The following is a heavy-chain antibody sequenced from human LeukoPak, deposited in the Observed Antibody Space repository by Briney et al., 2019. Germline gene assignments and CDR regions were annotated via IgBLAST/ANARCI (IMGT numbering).Heavy chain of an antibody. Sequence: TGGSLRLSCAASGFAFSTYILNWVRQAPGKGLEWLSYISAGGGTIYYADSVKGRFTVSRDNAKNSLYLQMNSLRDEDTAVYYCARGSYFDYWGQGTLVTVSS. CDR3: ARGSYFDY. CDR2: ISAGGGTI. J-gene: IGHJ4*02. CDR1: GFAFSTYI. V-gene: IGHV3-48*02.